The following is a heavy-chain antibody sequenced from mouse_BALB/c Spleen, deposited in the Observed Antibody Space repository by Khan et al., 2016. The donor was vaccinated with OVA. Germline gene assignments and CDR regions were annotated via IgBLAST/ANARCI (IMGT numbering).Heavy chain of an antibody. J-gene: IGHJ4*01. D-gene: IGHD2-14*01. Sequence: VQLKESGPGLVKPSQSLSLTCTVTGYSITSDYAWNWIRQFPGNKLEWMGYISSTGGTSYNPSLKSRISITRDTSKNQFFLQLKSVTAEDTATYYGGRSLYYSYGYALDCWGRGTLVTVSS. CDR1: GYSITSDYA. V-gene: IGHV3-2*02. CDR2: ISSTGGT. CDR3: GRSLYYSYGYALDC.